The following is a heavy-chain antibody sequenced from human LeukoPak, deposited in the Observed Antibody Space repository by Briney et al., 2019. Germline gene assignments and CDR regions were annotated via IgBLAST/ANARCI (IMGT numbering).Heavy chain of an antibody. CDR1: GGTLSSYD. Sequence: SVKVSCKASGGTLSSYDVDWVRQAPGQGLEWVGRVIPTLGIANYAQKFQGRVTITADKSTSTAYMELSSLRSEDTAVYYCASPRVTSVTTSGYGMDVWGQGTAVTVSS. CDR3: ASPRVTSVTTSGYGMDV. J-gene: IGHJ6*02. V-gene: IGHV1-69*04. D-gene: IGHD4-17*01. CDR2: VIPTLGIA.